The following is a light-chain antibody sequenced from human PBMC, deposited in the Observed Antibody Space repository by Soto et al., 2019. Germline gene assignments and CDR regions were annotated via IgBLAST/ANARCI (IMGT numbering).Light chain of an antibody. J-gene: IGKJ1*01. V-gene: IGKV3-20*01. CDR1: QSVFSSY. Sequence: EIVLTQSPGTLSLSPGERATLSCRASQSVFSSYLAWYQKKPGQAPRLLIYGASSRATGIPDRFSGSGSGTDFTRTISILEPEDFALYYCQQYGSSHWTFGQGTKVEIK. CDR2: GAS. CDR3: QQYGSSHWT.